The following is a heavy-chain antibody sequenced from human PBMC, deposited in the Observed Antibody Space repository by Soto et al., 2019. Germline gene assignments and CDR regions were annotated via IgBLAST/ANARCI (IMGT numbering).Heavy chain of an antibody. Sequence: QPPGKGLEWIGSIYYSGSTYHNPSLKSRVTISVDTSKNQFSLKLSSVTAADTAVYYCARLIAAAGPFDYWGQATLVTVSS. CDR2: IYYSGST. CDR3: ARLIAAAGPFDY. V-gene: IGHV4-39*01. D-gene: IGHD6-13*01. J-gene: IGHJ4*02.